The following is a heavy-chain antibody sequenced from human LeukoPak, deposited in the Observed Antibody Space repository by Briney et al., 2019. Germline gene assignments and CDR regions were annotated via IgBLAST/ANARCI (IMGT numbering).Heavy chain of an antibody. CDR1: GFTFSSYA. CDR2: ISGSGGSA. D-gene: IGHD6-19*01. V-gene: IGHV3-23*01. CDR3: ADSSGWYYFDY. J-gene: IGHJ4*02. Sequence: GGSLRLSCAASGFTFSSYAMSWVRQAPGKGLEWVSAISGSGGSAYYADSVKGRFTISRDNSKNTLYLQMNSLRAEDTAVYYCADSSGWYYFDYWGQGTLVTVSS.